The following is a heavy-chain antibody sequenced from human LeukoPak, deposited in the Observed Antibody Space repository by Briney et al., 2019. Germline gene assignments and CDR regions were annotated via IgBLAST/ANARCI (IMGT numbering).Heavy chain of an antibody. CDR3: ARAPGPPDYDFWSGYTYYYYYMDV. CDR2: ISPYNGNT. CDR1: GYTFTNYG. V-gene: IGHV1-18*01. Sequence: GASVKVSCKASGYTFTNYGITWVRQAPGQGLEWMGWISPYNGNTNYAQNLLGRVTMTTDTSTSTAYMEVRSLRSDDTAVYYCARAPGPPDYDFWSGYTYYYYYMDVWGKGTTVTVSS. J-gene: IGHJ6*03. D-gene: IGHD3-3*01.